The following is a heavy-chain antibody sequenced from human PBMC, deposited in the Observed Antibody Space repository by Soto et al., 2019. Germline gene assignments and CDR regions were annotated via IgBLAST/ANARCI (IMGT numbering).Heavy chain of an antibody. D-gene: IGHD3-10*01. Sequence: QVQIHQWGAGVLKPSETLSLTCAVSGGSFSGYIWTWIRQTPGKGLQWIGQINHSGSAVYNPSLKPRAPISIMSNNHFAQETSSVTAADTAVYYCARGLSTGSPYSGGWYYFDSWGQGATVTVS. V-gene: IGHV4-34*01. CDR2: INHSGSA. CDR1: GGSFSGYI. J-gene: IGHJ4*02. CDR3: ARGLSTGSPYSGGWYYFDS.